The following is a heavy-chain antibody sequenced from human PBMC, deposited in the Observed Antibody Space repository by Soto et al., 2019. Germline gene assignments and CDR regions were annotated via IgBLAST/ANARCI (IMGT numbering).Heavy chain of an antibody. CDR3: AKDVDFRSGYDIDY. D-gene: IGHD3-3*01. CDR2: ISGSGGST. CDR1: GFTFSSYA. Sequence: PGGSLRLSCAASGFTFSSYAMSWVRQAPGKGLEWVSAISGSGGSTYYADSVEGRFTISRDNSKNTLYLQMNSLRAEDTAVYYCAKDVDFRSGYDIDYWGQGTLVTVSS. J-gene: IGHJ4*02. V-gene: IGHV3-23*01.